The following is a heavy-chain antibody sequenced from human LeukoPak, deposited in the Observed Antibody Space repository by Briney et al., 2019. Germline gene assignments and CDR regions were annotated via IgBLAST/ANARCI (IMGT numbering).Heavy chain of an antibody. CDR1: GYTFTSYY. CDR2: INPSGGST. D-gene: IGHD6-13*01. J-gene: IGHJ4*02. CDR3: VRSMGIAAAGTEVYFDY. V-gene: IGHV1-46*01. Sequence: GASVKVSCKASGYTFTSYYMHWVRQAPGQGLEWMGIINPSGGSTSYAQKFQGRVTMTRDTSTSTVYMELSSLRSEDTAVYYCVRSMGIAAAGTEVYFDYWGQGTLVTVSS.